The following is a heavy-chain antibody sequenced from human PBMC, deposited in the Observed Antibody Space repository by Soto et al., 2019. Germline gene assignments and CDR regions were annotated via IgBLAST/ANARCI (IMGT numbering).Heavy chain of an antibody. D-gene: IGHD3-22*01. V-gene: IGHV3-11*04. CDR1: GFTFSDYY. CDR3: ARDDYPYYDDSSGYHFDY. Sequence: GGSLRLSCAASGFTFSDYYMGWIRQAPGKGLEWVSYISSSSSTIHYADSVKGRFTISRDNAKNSLYLQMNSLRAEDTAVYYCARDDYPYYDDSSGYHFDYWGQGTLVTVSS. CDR2: ISSSSSTI. J-gene: IGHJ4*02.